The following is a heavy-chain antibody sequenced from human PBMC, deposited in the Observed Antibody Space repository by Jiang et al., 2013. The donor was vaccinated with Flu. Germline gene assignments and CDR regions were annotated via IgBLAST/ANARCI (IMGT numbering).Heavy chain of an antibody. J-gene: IGHJ3*01. V-gene: IGHV3-21*01. CDR3: ARGSTVRQAKDAFDV. CDR2: ISVTSRHI. Sequence: VQLVESGGGLVKPGGSLRLSCAVSGFTFSIYSMNWVRQAPGKGLEWVSSISVTSRHIYYADSLKGRFTISRDNAKNSLYLQMNSLRAEDTAVYYCARGSTVRQAKDAFDVWGQGTMVTVSS. CDR1: GFTFSIYS. D-gene: IGHD4-11*01.